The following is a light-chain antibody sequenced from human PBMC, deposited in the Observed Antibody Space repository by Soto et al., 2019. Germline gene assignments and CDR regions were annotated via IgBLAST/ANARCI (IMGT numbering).Light chain of an antibody. CDR1: SSNIGAGYD. CDR2: GNS. Sequence: QSVLTQPPSVSGAPGQRVTISCTGSSSNIGAGYDVHWYQQLPGTAPKLLIYGNSNRPSGVPDRFSGSKSGTSASLAITGLQAEDEADYYLLSYGRSLSRVFGGGTKLTVL. J-gene: IGLJ2*01. V-gene: IGLV1-40*01. CDR3: LSYGRSLSRV.